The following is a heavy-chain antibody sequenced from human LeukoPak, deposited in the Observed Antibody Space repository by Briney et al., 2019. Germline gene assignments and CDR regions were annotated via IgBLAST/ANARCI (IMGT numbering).Heavy chain of an antibody. J-gene: IGHJ4*02. D-gene: IGHD3-3*01. CDR1: GGSISSGSYY. CDR2: IYTSGST. V-gene: IGHV4-61*02. Sequence: SETLSLTCTVSGGSISSGSYYWSWIRQPAGKGLEWIGRIYTSGSTNYNPSLKSRVTISVDTSKNQFSLKLSSVTAADTAVYYCAREGNDFWSGYYSHDYWGQGTLVTVSS. CDR3: AREGNDFWSGYYSHDY.